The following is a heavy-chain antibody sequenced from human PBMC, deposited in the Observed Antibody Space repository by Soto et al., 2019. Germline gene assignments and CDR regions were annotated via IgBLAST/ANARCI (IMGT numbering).Heavy chain of an antibody. CDR3: ARRSGSGNYYNVHDY. CDR2: IYYSGST. Sequence: SDTLSLTCTVSGDSISSYYWSWIRQPPGKGLEWIGHIYYSGSTNCNPSLKSRVTISVDTSKNQFSLKLTSVTAADTAVYYCARRSGSGNYYNVHDYWGQGTLVTVSS. J-gene: IGHJ4*02. D-gene: IGHD3-10*01. V-gene: IGHV4-59*08. CDR1: GDSISSYY.